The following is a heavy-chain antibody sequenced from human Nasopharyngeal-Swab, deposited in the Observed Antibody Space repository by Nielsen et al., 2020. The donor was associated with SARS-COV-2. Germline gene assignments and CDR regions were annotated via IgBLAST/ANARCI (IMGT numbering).Heavy chain of an antibody. CDR2: ISHNSGT. CDR1: GVSISSQY. V-gene: IGHV4-59*11. J-gene: IGHJ5*02. Sequence: SETLLTCTVSGVSISSQYWSWIRQPPGKGLEWIGYISHNSGTNYNPSLKSRVTMFMDTSKNQFSLKLRSVTAADTAVYYCAKEGATGWFDPWGQGTLVTVSS. CDR3: AKEGATGWFDP.